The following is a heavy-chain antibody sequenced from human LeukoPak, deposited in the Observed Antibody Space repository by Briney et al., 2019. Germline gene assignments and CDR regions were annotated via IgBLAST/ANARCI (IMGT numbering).Heavy chain of an antibody. CDR1: GGSISSYY. CDR2: IFYSGST. V-gene: IGHV4-59*12. J-gene: IGHJ3*02. D-gene: IGHD2-8*01. Sequence: PSETLSLTCTVSGGSISSYYWSWIRQPPGKGLEWIGNIFYSGSTYYSPSLKSRVTISLDTSRNQFSLKLNSVTAADTAVYYCAKSNGFGLIDIWGQGTMVTVSS. CDR3: AKSNGFGLIDI.